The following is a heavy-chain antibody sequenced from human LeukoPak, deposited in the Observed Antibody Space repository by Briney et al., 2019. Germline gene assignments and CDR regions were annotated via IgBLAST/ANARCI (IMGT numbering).Heavy chain of an antibody. Sequence: SETLSLTCTVSGGSISSYYWRWIRQPAGKGLEWIGRIYTSGSTNYNPSLKSRVTISVDTSKKQFSLKLSSVTAADTAVYYCARFYDSSGYSYYFDYWGQGTLVTVSS. CDR2: IYTSGST. CDR3: ARFYDSSGYSYYFDY. V-gene: IGHV4-4*07. CDR1: GGSISSYY. J-gene: IGHJ4*02. D-gene: IGHD3-22*01.